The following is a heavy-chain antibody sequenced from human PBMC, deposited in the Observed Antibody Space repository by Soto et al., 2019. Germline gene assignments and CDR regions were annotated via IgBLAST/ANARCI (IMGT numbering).Heavy chain of an antibody. D-gene: IGHD3-10*01. CDR1: GFTFSSYG. CDR3: ARGYYYGSGSYLDN. Sequence: TGGCMRLSCAASGFTFSSYGMHWVRQAPGKGLEWVAVIWYDGSNKYYADSVKGRFTISRDNSKNTLYLQMNSLRAEDTDVYYCARGYYYGSGSYLDNWGQGTLVTVSS. J-gene: IGHJ4*02. CDR2: IWYDGSNK. V-gene: IGHV3-33*01.